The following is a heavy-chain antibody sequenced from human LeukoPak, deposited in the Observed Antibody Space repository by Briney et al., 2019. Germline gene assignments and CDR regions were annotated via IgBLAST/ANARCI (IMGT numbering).Heavy chain of an antibody. CDR2: LYSSGST. V-gene: IGHV4-30-4*01. CDR1: GGSISSGDYC. J-gene: IGHJ6*02. CDR3: AGMDV. Sequence: SQTLSLTCTVSGGSISSGDYCWSWIRQPRGKGLEWLGYLYSSGSTYYNPSLKRRVPISVDTSKNQFSLKLSSVTAEDTAVYSCAGMDVWGQGTTVTVSS.